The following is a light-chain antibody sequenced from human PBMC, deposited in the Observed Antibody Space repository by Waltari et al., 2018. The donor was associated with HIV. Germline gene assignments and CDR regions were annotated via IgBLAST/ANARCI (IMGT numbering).Light chain of an antibody. V-gene: IGLV1-47*01. Sequence: QSVLTQPPSASGTPGQRVTIYCSGSNSNIGINYVYWYQQLPGTAPKLLIYWVNQQPSGVPGRVVCSKAGTSASLAISGLRSEDEADYYCAAWDDSLSGRVFGGGTNLTVL. CDR2: WVN. CDR1: NSNIGINY. CDR3: AAWDDSLSGRV. J-gene: IGLJ3*02.